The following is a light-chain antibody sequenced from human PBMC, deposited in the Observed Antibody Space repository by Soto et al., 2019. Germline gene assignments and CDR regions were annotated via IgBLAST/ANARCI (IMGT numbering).Light chain of an antibody. J-gene: IGKJ1*01. Sequence: EIVLTQSPGTLSLSPGERATLSCRASQSVSSSYLAWYQQKPGQAPRLLIYGASSRATGIPDRFSGSGSGTDFTLIISRPEPEDFAVYYCQQYGSSPPWTFGQGTKVEIK. CDR1: QSVSSSY. CDR2: GAS. CDR3: QQYGSSPPWT. V-gene: IGKV3-20*01.